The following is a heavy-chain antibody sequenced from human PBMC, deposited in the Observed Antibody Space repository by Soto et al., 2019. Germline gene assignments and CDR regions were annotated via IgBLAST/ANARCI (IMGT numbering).Heavy chain of an antibody. CDR3: AKNHGRVCSGGSRPSDY. Sequence: QVQLVESGGGVVQPGRSLRLSCAASGFTFSSYGMHWVRQAPGKGLEWVAVISYDGSNKYYADSVKGRFTISRDNSKNTLYLQMNRLRAEDTAVFYCAKNHGRVCSGGSRPSDYWGQGTLVTVSS. J-gene: IGHJ4*02. D-gene: IGHD2-15*01. V-gene: IGHV3-30*18. CDR2: ISYDGSNK. CDR1: GFTFSSYG.